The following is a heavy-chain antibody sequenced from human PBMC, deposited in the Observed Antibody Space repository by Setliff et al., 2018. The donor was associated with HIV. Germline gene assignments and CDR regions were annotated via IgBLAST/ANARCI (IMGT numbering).Heavy chain of an antibody. V-gene: IGHV5-51*01. D-gene: IGHD6-6*01. CDR1: GYSFTSFW. CDR3: VRHMDSSSSLD. CDR2: IYPDDTNI. Sequence: GESLKISCMGFGYSFTSFWIGWVRHVPGRCLEWMARIYPDDTNIYYSPSFQDQVTSTVEQSIATAYLQWNSLTTSDTAIYYCVRHMDSSSSLDWGQGTLVTVSS. J-gene: IGHJ4*02.